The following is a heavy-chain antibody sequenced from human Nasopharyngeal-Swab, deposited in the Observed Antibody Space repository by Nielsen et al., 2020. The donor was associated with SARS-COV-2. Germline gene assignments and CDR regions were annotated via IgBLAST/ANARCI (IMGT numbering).Heavy chain of an antibody. CDR3: ARHPGYCSSTSCYAGPNAFDI. V-gene: IGHV4-39*01. CDR2: INYSGST. J-gene: IGHJ3*02. Sequence: SETLSLTCTVSGGSISSSSYYWGWIRQPPGQGLEWIGSINYSGSTYYNPSLKSRVTISVDTSKNQFSLKLSSVTAADTAVYYCARHPGYCSSTSCYAGPNAFDIWGQGTMVTVSS. D-gene: IGHD2-2*01. CDR1: GGSISSSSYY.